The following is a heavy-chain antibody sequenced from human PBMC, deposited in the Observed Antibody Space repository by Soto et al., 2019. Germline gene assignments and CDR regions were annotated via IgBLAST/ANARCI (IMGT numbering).Heavy chain of an antibody. CDR1: GGSISSGGYS. D-gene: IGHD3-10*01. Sequence: SETLSLTCAVSGGSISSGGYSWSWIRQPPGKGLEWIGYIYHSGSTYYNPSLKSRVTISVDRSKNQFSLELSSVTAADTALYYCVSYGSGTYYSGYSFEFWSQGNLVTVSS. CDR2: IYHSGST. J-gene: IGHJ4*02. CDR3: VSYGSGTYYSGYSFEF. V-gene: IGHV4-30-2*01.